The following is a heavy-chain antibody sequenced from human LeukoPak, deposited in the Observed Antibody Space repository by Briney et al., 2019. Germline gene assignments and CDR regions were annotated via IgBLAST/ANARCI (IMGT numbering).Heavy chain of an antibody. V-gene: IGHV3-23*01. D-gene: IGHD6-19*01. CDR2: ISGSGGST. Sequence: GGSLRLSCAASGFTVSSNYMSWVRQAPGKGLEWVSAISGSGGSTYYADSVKGRFTISRDNSKNTLYLQMNSLRAEDTAVYYCAKDNSHSSGWHDAFDIWGQGTMVTVSS. CDR1: GFTVSSNY. CDR3: AKDNSHSSGWHDAFDI. J-gene: IGHJ3*02.